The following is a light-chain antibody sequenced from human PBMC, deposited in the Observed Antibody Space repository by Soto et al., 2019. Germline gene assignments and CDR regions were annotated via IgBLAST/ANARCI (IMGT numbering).Light chain of an antibody. Sequence: IVRTQSPATLSVSPGERATLSCRASQSVTSKLAWYQQKPGQAPRLLIYGAATRDTGIPARFSGSGSGTEFTLTISSLQSEDFAVYYCQHYDSWPLTFGGGTKVDIK. CDR1: QSVTSK. CDR3: QHYDSWPLT. V-gene: IGKV3-15*01. CDR2: GAA. J-gene: IGKJ4*01.